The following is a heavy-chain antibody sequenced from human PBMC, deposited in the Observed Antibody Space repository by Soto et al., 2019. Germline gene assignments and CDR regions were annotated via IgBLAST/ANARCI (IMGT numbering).Heavy chain of an antibody. CDR1: GGSISSGNYY. Sequence: SETLSLTCTVSGGSISSGNYYWSWIRQPPGKGLEWIGFISYSGSAYYNPSLKSRVTISVDTSKNQFSLNLSFVTAADKAVYYCDTIVNPAKGLYYFDYWCQGKLVTVS. J-gene: IGHJ4*02. CDR3: DTIVNPAKGLYYFDY. D-gene: IGHD2-15*01. CDR2: ISYSGSA. V-gene: IGHV4-30-4*01.